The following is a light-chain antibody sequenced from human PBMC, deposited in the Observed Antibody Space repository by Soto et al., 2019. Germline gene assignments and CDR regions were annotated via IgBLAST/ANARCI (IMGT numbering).Light chain of an antibody. V-gene: IGLV2-14*01. CDR1: ISDVGGYNY. J-gene: IGLJ2*01. Sequence: QSVLTQPASVSGSPGQSITISCTGTISDVGGYNYVSWYQHHPGKAPNLLMYEVFNRPSGVSNRFSGSRSGNTASLTISGLQADDEADYYCTSYASTSTYVVFGGGTKLTVL. CDR3: TSYASTSTYVV. CDR2: EVF.